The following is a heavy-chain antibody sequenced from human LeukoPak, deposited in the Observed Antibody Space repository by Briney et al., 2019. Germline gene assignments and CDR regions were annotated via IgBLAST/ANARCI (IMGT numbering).Heavy chain of an antibody. CDR1: GFTFRSYA. D-gene: IGHD3-3*01. V-gene: IGHV3-23*01. J-gene: IGHJ4*02. CDR3: AKSRGDFWSGYYVY. Sequence: GGSLRLSCAASGFTFRSYAMSWVRQAPGEGLEWVSAMTGSGGSTHYADSVKGRFTISRDNSKNTLYLQMNSLRAEDTALYFCAKSRGDFWSGYYVYWGQGTLVTVSS. CDR2: MTGSGGST.